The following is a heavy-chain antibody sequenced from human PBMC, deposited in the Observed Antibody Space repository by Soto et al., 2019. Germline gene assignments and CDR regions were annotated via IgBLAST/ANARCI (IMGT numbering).Heavy chain of an antibody. Sequence: ASETLSLTCTVSGGSISSYYWSWIRQPPGKGLEWIGYIYYSGSTNYNPSLKSRVTISVDTSKNQFSLKLSSVTAADTAVYYCARERPGRDGYNRWGQGTLVTVSS. CDR3: ARERPGRDGYNR. J-gene: IGHJ4*02. V-gene: IGHV4-59*01. CDR2: IYYSGST. D-gene: IGHD5-12*01. CDR1: GGSISSYY.